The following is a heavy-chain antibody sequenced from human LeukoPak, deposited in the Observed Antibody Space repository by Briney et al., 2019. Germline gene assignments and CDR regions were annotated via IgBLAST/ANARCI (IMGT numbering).Heavy chain of an antibody. CDR2: ISAYNGNT. CDR1: GYTFTSYG. V-gene: IGHV1-18*01. Sequence: ATVKVSCKASGYTFTSYGISWVRQAPGQGLEWMGWISAYNGNTNYAQKFQGRVTMTSDTSISTAYMELSRLRSDDTALYYCTRGSYYDSSGYSGVRLFDYWGQGTPVTVPS. CDR3: TRGSYYDSSGYSGVRLFDY. J-gene: IGHJ4*02. D-gene: IGHD3-22*01.